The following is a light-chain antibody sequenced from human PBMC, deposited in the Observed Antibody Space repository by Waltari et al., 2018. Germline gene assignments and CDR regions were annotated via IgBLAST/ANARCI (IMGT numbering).Light chain of an antibody. V-gene: IGLV2-14*03. J-gene: IGLJ3*02. CDR3: ASFTKNTDTLWV. Sequence: QSALTQPASVSGSPGQSITISCTGTSSDIGTFNYVSWYQQHPDKAPKLIIYDVTNRPSGISNRFSASKSGNTASLSISGLQAEDEADYYCASFTKNTDTLWVFGGGTRLTVL. CDR1: SSDIGTFNY. CDR2: DVT.